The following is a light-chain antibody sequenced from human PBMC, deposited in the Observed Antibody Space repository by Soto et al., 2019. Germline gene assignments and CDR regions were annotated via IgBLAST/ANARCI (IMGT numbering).Light chain of an antibody. CDR1: QSIGTW. V-gene: IGKV1-5*01. CDR3: QQYNSYWLT. J-gene: IGKJ4*01. Sequence: IQMTQSPATLSASVGDRVTITCRASQSIGTWLAWYQQKPGKAPKLLIYDASSLESGVPSRFSGSGSGTEFTLTISSLQPDDFATYYCQQYNSYWLTFGGGTKVDIK. CDR2: DAS.